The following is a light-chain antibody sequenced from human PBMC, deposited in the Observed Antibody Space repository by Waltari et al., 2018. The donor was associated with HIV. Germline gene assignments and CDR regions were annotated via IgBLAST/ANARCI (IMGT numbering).Light chain of an antibody. V-gene: IGKV1-9*01. CDR2: AAS. CDR1: QRIISY. CDR3: QQLNSYPFT. J-gene: IGKJ3*01. Sequence: DIQLTQSPSFLSASVGDSVPITCRASQRIISYLAWYQQKLGKAPKLLIYAASTLQSGVPSRFSGSGSGTEFTLTISSLQPEDVATYYCQQLNSYPFTFGPGTKVDFK.